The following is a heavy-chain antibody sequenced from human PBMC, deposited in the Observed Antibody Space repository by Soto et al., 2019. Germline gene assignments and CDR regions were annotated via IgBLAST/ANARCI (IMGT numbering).Heavy chain of an antibody. V-gene: IGHV3-23*01. CDR1: GFTFTSYA. J-gene: IGHJ5*02. Sequence: LRLSCGASGFTFTSYAMSWVRQAPGKGLEWVSAISGSGGSTYYADSVKGRFTISRDNSKNTLYLQMNSLRAEDTAVYYCAKSSEAGSIAAAVWFDPCGQGTLVTVSS. D-gene: IGHD6-13*01. CDR3: AKSSEAGSIAAAVWFDP. CDR2: ISGSGGST.